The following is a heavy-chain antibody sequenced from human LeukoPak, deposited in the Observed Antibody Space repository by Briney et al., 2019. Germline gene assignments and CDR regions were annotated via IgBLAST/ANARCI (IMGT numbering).Heavy chain of an antibody. D-gene: IGHD6-19*01. Sequence: GGSLRLSCAASGFTFSSYSMNWVRQAPGKGLEWVSSISSSSSYIYYADSVKGRFTISRDNAKNSLYLQMNSLRAEDTAVYYCARDISSGWYSDLDYWGQGTLVTVSS. J-gene: IGHJ4*02. CDR2: ISSSSSYI. V-gene: IGHV3-21*01. CDR1: GFTFSSYS. CDR3: ARDISSGWYSDLDY.